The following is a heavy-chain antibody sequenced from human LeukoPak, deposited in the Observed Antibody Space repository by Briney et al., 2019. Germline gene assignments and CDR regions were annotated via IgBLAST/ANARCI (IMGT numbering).Heavy chain of an antibody. CDR3: ATYQAVAGHSDY. J-gene: IGHJ4*02. CDR2: IYPSGSTT. Sequence: SETLSLTCNVSGGSVRSHYWSWIRQPPGKGLEWVGYIYPSGSTTNYNPSLKSRVTISVDTSKIQFSLQLSSVTGVDTAVYYCATYQAVAGHSDYWGQGTLVTVSS. V-gene: IGHV4-59*02. CDR1: GGSVRSHY. D-gene: IGHD6-19*01.